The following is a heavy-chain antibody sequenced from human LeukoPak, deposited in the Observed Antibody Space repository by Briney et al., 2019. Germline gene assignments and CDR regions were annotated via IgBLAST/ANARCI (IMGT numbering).Heavy chain of an antibody. Sequence: TGGSLRLSCAASGFTFSSYSMNWVRQAPGKGLEWVSSISRSSSYIYYAGSVKGRFTISRDNAKNSLYLQMNSLRAEDTAVYFCARELLEDSEYYFDYWGQGTLVTVSS. D-gene: IGHD1-1*01. J-gene: IGHJ4*02. CDR2: ISRSSSYI. V-gene: IGHV3-21*01. CDR1: GFTFSSYS. CDR3: ARELLEDSEYYFDY.